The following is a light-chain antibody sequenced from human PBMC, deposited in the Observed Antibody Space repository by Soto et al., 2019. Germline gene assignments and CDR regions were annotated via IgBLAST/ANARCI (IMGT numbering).Light chain of an antibody. CDR2: KVS. CDR1: QSLVNSDGNTY. V-gene: IGKV2-30*01. J-gene: IGKJ1*01. CDR3: MQGSHWPRT. Sequence: EVVMTQSPLSLPVTLGQPASISCRSSQSLVNSDGNTYLNWFHQRPGQSPRRLIYKVSNRDSGVXDXXSGSGSGTEFTLRISRVEAEDVGVYYCMQGSHWPRTFGQGTRVEIK.